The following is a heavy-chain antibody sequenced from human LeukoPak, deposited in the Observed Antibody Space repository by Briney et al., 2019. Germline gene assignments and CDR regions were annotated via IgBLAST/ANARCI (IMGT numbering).Heavy chain of an antibody. Sequence: SETQSLTCTVSGGSISSGGYYWSWIRQHPGKGLEWIGYIYYSGSTYYNPSLKSRVTISVDTSKNQFSLKLSSVTAADTAVYYCARVSVWEYYFDYWGQGTLVTVSS. CDR1: GGSISSGGYY. CDR3: ARVSVWEYYFDY. J-gene: IGHJ4*02. V-gene: IGHV4-31*03. CDR2: IYYSGST. D-gene: IGHD1-26*01.